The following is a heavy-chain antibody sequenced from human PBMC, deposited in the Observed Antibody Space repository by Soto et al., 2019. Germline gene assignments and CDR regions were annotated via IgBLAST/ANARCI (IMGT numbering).Heavy chain of an antibody. CDR3: ARGARGRGRQKRGMEG. J-gene: IGHJ6*01. Sequence: PVGSLSLSCSASGFTFSSYAMGWVRQGPGKGLEWVAVVSIGGSTHYADSVRGRFTISRDNSKNTLSLQMNSLTAEDTAVYYCARGARGRGRQKRGMEGGGRGTRGSVAT. D-gene: IGHD1-26*01. V-gene: IGHV3-23*01. CDR2: VSIGGST. CDR1: GFTFSSYA.